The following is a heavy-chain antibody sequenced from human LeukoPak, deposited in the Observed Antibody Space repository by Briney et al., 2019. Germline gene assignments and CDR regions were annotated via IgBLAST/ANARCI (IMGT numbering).Heavy chain of an antibody. CDR2: ISSSSSTI. V-gene: IGHV3-48*01. CDR1: GFTFSSYS. CDR3: AKEGGELSLYFGGKFDY. Sequence: GGSLRLSCAASGFTFSSYSMNWVRQAPGKGLEWASYISSSSSTIYYADSVKGRFTISRDNAKNSLYLQMNSLRAEDTAVYYCAKEGGELSLYFGGKFDYWGQGTLVSVSS. D-gene: IGHD3-16*02. J-gene: IGHJ4*02.